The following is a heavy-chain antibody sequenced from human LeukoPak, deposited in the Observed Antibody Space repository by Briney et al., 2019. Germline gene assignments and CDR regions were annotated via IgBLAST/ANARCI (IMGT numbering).Heavy chain of an antibody. Sequence: GGSLRLSCAASGFTFGSLGMHWVRQAPGKGLEWVAVISYDGNNKYYADSVKGRFTISRDNSKNTLSLQMNSLRAEDTAVYYCARDLYLDTAMVDVFDYWGQGTLVTVSS. CDR1: GFTFGSLG. D-gene: IGHD5-18*01. J-gene: IGHJ4*02. CDR3: ARDLYLDTAMVDVFDY. V-gene: IGHV3-30*03. CDR2: ISYDGNNK.